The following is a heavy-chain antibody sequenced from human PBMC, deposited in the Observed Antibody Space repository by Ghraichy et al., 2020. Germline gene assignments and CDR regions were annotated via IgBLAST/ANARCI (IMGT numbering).Heavy chain of an antibody. J-gene: IGHJ4*02. Sequence: SETLSLTCTVSGGSISSYYGSWIRQPPGKGLEWIGYIYYSGSTNYNPSLKSRATISVDTSRNQFSLKLTSVTAADTAVYYCARGLPRYYFDYWGQGTLVTVSS. V-gene: IGHV4-59*08. CDR3: ARGLPRYYFDY. CDR2: IYYSGST. CDR1: GGSISSYY.